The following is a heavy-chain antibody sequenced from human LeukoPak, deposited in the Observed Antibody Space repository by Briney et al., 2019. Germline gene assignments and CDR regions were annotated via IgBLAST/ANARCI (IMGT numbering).Heavy chain of an antibody. J-gene: IGHJ3*02. D-gene: IGHD3-10*01. CDR3: AKSNGYGLVDI. Sequence: PSETLSLTCTVSGYSISSGYYWGWIRPPPGKGLEWIGSIYHSGSTYYNPSLKSRVTISVDTPKNQFSLKLNSVTAADTAVYYCAKSNGYGLVDIWGQGTMVTVSS. CDR1: GYSISSGYY. V-gene: IGHV4-38-2*02. CDR2: IYHSGST.